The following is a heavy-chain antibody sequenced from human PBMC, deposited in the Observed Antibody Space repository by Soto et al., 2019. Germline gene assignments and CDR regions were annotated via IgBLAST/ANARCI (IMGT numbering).Heavy chain of an antibody. CDR1: GYTFTRYD. Sequence: GASVKVSCKASGYTFTRYDINWVRQATGQGLEWMGWMNPNSGNTGYAQKFQGRVTMTRNTSISTAYMELSSLRSEDTAVYYCARPRGRCSGGSCYSGVDAFDIWGQGTMVTVSS. CDR2: MNPNSGNT. D-gene: IGHD2-15*01. CDR3: ARPRGRCSGGSCYSGVDAFDI. V-gene: IGHV1-8*01. J-gene: IGHJ3*02.